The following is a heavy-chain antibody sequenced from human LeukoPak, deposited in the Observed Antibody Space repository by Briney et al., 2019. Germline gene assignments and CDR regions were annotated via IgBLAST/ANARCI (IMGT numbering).Heavy chain of an antibody. CDR1: GGSISSDDYY. CDR2: IYYSGST. CDR3: ARGRVLLWFGY. J-gene: IGHJ4*02. Sequence: PSQTLSLTCTVSGGSISSDDYYWSWHRPPQGKGRVWIGYIYYSGSTYYNPSLKSRVTTSVDTSKNQFSLKLSTVPAADTGVYYCARGRVLLWFGYWGRGTLVTVSS. V-gene: IGHV4-30-4*08. D-gene: IGHD3-10*01.